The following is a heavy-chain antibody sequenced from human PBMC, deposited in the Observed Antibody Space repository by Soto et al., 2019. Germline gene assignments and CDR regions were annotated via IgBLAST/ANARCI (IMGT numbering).Heavy chain of an antibody. CDR1: GGSFSGYY. J-gene: IGHJ4*02. CDR2: INHSGST. V-gene: IGHV4-34*01. CDR3: ARGLPPMADY. Sequence: SETLSLTCAVYGGSFSGYYWSWIRQPPGKGLEWIGEINHSGSTNYNPSLKSRVTISVDTSKNQFSLKLSSVTAADTAVYYCARGLPPMADYWGQGTLVTVSS.